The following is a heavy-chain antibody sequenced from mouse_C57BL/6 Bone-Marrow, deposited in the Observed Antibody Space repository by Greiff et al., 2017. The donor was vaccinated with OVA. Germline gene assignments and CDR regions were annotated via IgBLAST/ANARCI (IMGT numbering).Heavy chain of an antibody. J-gene: IGHJ2*01. CDR2: IDPETGGT. D-gene: IGHD2-4*01. CDR1: GYTFTDYE. CDR3: TLMITFDY. V-gene: IGHV1-15*01. Sequence: VQLKESGAELVRPGASVTLSCKASGYTFTDYEMHWVKQTPVHGLEWIGAIDPETGGTAYNQKFKGKAILTADKSSSTAYMELRSLTAEDSAVYYCTLMITFDYWGQGTTLTVSS.